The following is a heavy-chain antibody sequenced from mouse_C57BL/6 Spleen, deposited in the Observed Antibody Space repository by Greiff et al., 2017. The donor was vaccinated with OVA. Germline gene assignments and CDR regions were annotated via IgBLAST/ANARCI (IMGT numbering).Heavy chain of an antibody. Sequence: EVKVVESGGGLVKPGGSLKLSCAASGFTFSDYGMHWVRQAPEKGLAWVAYISSGSSTIYYADTVKGRFTISRANAKTTLFLQMTSLRSEDTAMYYCASRGWLLMYFDDWGPGTTVTVSA. J-gene: IGHJ1*01. V-gene: IGHV5-17*01. CDR1: GFTFSDYG. CDR2: ISSGSSTI. CDR3: ASRGWLLMYFDD. D-gene: IGHD2-3*01.